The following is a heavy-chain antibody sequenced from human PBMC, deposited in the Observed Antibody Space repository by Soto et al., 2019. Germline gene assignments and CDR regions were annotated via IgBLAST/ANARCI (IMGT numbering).Heavy chain of an antibody. Sequence: QVQLVQSGAEVKKPGSSVKVSCKASGGTFSSYAISWVRQAPGQGLEWMGGIIPIFGTANYAQKFQGSVTITADQPSSTGHMELSSLRSEDEAVYYCASGNLGYCSGGSCYSRQSGGGYYYYGMDVWGQGTTVTVSS. D-gene: IGHD2-15*01. CDR1: GGTFSSYA. CDR2: IIPIFGTA. V-gene: IGHV1-69*01. CDR3: ASGNLGYCSGGSCYSRQSGGGYYYYGMDV. J-gene: IGHJ6*02.